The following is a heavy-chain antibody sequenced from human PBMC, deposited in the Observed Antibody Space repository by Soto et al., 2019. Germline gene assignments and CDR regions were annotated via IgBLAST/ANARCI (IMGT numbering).Heavy chain of an antibody. Sequence: QVQLVQPGAEVKKPGASVKFYCQASGYIFTNFYIHCVRQAPGQGLEWIGIINPNGGSKDYAQNFQGRVTMNRDTSTSTVYMDMSSLRSEDTSGYYCTSGLASGDYWGHVTLITVAS. D-gene: IGHD6-6*01. CDR1: GYIFTNFY. J-gene: IGHJ4*01. V-gene: IGHV1-46*03. CDR2: INPNGGSK. CDR3: TSGLASGDY.